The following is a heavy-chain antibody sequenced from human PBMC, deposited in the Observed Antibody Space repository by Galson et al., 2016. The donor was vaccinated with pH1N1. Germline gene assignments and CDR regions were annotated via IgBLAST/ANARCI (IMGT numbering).Heavy chain of an antibody. CDR1: GCTFSNSA. Sequence: SVKVSCKASGCTFSNSAISWVRQAPGQGLEWMGGISPIFGSINYAQRFQGRVTVSADIFTKTAYMELSSLTYEDTAIYYCATAGPLVREILYYSYAMDVWGQGTTVTVSS. CDR2: ISPIFGSI. CDR3: ATAGPLVREILYYSYAMDV. J-gene: IGHJ6*02. V-gene: IGHV1-69*06. D-gene: IGHD3-10*01.